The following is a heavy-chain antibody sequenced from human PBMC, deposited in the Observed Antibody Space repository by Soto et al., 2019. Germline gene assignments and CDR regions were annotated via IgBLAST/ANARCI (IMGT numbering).Heavy chain of an antibody. CDR1: GFTFSSYA. J-gene: IGHJ6*02. V-gene: IGHV3-30-3*01. CDR2: ISYDGSNK. CDR3: ARAALPMGIAARVQYYYGMDV. Sequence: PGGSLRLSCAASGFTFSSYAMHWVRQAPGKGLEWVAVISYDGSNKYYADSVKGRFTISRDNSKNTLYLQMNSLRAEDTAVYYCARAALPMGIAARVQYYYGMDVWGQGTTVTV. D-gene: IGHD6-6*01.